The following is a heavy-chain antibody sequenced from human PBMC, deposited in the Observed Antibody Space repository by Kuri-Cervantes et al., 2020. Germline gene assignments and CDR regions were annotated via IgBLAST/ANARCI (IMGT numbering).Heavy chain of an antibody. CDR1: GFTFSNYA. Sequence: GESLKISCAASGFTFSNYAMSWVRQSPGKGLEWVSSISSSSTIYYADSVKGRFTISRDNAKNSLYLQMNSLKAEDTAVYYCARDLTDRGVNDYWGQGTLVTVSS. CDR3: ARDLTDRGVNDY. J-gene: IGHJ4*02. D-gene: IGHD3-10*01. V-gene: IGHV3-69-1*01. CDR2: ISSSSTI.